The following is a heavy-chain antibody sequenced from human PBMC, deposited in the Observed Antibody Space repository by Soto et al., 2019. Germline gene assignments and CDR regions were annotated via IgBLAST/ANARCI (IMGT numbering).Heavy chain of an antibody. CDR3: ARVQSTSWGYYYAVDV. J-gene: IGHJ6*01. V-gene: IGHV4-59*01. Sequence: SETLSLTCRVSGGSISSYYWNWIRQPPGKGLEWIGFISYSGSTNYNPALTSRVTISVDTSKDQFSLRLNSVTAADTAVYYCARVQSTSWGYYYAVDVWGQGTTVTVSS. CDR1: GGSISSYY. CDR2: ISYSGST. D-gene: IGHD2-2*01.